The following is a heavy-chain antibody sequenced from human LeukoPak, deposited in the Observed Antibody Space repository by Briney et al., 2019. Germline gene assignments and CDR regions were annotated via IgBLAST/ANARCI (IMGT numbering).Heavy chain of an antibody. CDR3: AKDGYNYDSSGHFDY. CDR2: ISGSGGAT. Sequence: AGGSLRLSCAASGFTFSLCAMHWVRQAPGKGQEWVSAISGSGGATYHADADSVKGRFTISRDNSKNALYLEINNLRAEDTAVYYCAKDGYNYDSSGHFDYWGQGTLVTVSS. V-gene: IGHV3-23*01. CDR1: GFTFSLCA. D-gene: IGHD3-22*01. J-gene: IGHJ4*02.